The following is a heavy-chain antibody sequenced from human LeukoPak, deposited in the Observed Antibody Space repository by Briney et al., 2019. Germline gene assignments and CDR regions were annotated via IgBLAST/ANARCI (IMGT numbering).Heavy chain of an antibody. CDR3: VREARGYRYTYFDY. Sequence: GGSLRLSCTASGFTLGGHDMHWVRQTTGDGLEWVAAVSAGHHAFYAGSVKGRFTVSREDAKNSLYLQMNSLRAGDTAVYYCVREARGYRYTYFDYWGQGSLVTVSS. D-gene: IGHD5-18*01. J-gene: IGHJ4*02. V-gene: IGHV3-13*01. CDR2: VSAGHHA. CDR1: GFTLGGHD.